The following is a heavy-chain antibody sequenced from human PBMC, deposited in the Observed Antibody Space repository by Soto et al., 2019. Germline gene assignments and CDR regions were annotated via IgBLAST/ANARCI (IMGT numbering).Heavy chain of an antibody. CDR2: IYNSGST. CDR1: GGSISSGGYY. D-gene: IGHD6-6*01. V-gene: IGHV4-31*03. CDR3: ARERLEQLDDYGMDV. J-gene: IGHJ6*02. Sequence: QVQLQESGPGLVKPSQTLSLTCTVSGGSISSGGYYWSWIRQHPGKGLEWIGYIYNSGSTYYNPSLKRRVTISVDTSKNQFSLKLSSVTAADTAVYYCARERLEQLDDYGMDVWGQGTTVTVSS.